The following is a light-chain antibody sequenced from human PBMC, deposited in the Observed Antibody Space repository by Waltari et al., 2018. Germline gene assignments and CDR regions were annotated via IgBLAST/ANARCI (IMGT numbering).Light chain of an antibody. V-gene: IGKV2-28*01. J-gene: IGKJ2*01. Sequence: DIAMTQSLLSLPVTPGEPASISCRSSQSLPRNGYNYLNWYLQKPGQSPQLLIYLGSNRASGVPDRFSGSGSGTDFTLKISRVEAEDVGVYYCMQALQTPYTFGQGTKLEI. CDR2: LGS. CDR3: MQALQTPYT. CDR1: QSLPRNGYNY.